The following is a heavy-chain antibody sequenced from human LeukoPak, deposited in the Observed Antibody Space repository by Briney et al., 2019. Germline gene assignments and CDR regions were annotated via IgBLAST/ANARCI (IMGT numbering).Heavy chain of an antibody. D-gene: IGHD6-13*01. CDR3: ARVSTHNKYSSSWYRDQVVGATSPYYFDY. CDR1: GGSFSGYY. CDR2: INHSGST. Sequence: SETLSLTCAVYGGSFSGYYWSWIRQPPGKGLEWIGEINHSGSTNYNPSLKSRVTISVDTSKNQFSLKLSSVTAADTAVYYCARVSTHNKYSSSWYRDQVVGATSPYYFDYWGQGTLVIVSS. J-gene: IGHJ4*02. V-gene: IGHV4-34*01.